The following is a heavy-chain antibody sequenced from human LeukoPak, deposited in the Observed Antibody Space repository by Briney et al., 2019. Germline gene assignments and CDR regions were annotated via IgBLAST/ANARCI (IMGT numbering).Heavy chain of an antibody. V-gene: IGHV4-34*01. J-gene: IGHJ4*02. CDR2: INDRGHT. CDR3: ARDPTTVVTLPYYFDF. CDR1: GGSFSGYH. Sequence: SETLSLTCAVHGGSFSGYHWNWIRQSPEKGLEWIGEINDRGHTNYNPSLKSRVTISVGTSKKQFSLRLSSVTAADTAVYYCARDPTTVVTLPYYFDFWGQGTLVAASS. D-gene: IGHD4-23*01.